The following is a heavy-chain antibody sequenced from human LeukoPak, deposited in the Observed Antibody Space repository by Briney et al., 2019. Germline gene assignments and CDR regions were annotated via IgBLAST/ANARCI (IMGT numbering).Heavy chain of an antibody. CDR3: AADGKEQYDAFDI. J-gene: IGHJ3*02. CDR2: ISAYNGNT. V-gene: IGHV1-18*01. D-gene: IGHD1/OR15-1a*01. CDR1: AYTFTSYG. Sequence: ASVKVSCKASAYTFTSYGISWVRQSPGQGLEWMGWISAYNGNTNYAQKLQGRVTMTTDTSTSTAYMELRSLRSDDTAVYYCAADGKEQYDAFDISGQGTMVTVSS.